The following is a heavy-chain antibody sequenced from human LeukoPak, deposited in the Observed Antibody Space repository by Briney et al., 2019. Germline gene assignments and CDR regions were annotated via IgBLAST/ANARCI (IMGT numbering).Heavy chain of an antibody. V-gene: IGHV3-23*01. J-gene: IGHJ5*02. CDR1: GFTFSSCA. D-gene: IGHD2/OR15-2a*01. CDR2: IVSDGYKA. Sequence: PGGSLRLSCAASGFTFSSCAMSWVRQAPGKGLEWVATIVSDGYKAYYADSVKGRFAISRDNSQNTVHLQMNSLRAEDTATYYCAKEIVFLFGDPWGQGALVTVSS. CDR3: AKEIVFLFGDP.